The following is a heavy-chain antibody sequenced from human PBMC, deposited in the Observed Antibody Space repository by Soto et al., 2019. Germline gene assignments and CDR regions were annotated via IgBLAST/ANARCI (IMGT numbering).Heavy chain of an antibody. J-gene: IGHJ4*02. CDR1: GFTFSSYG. CDR3: ARRGGAYFDY. V-gene: IGHV3-30*03. CDR2: ISYDGSNK. Sequence: QVQLVESGGGVVQPGRSLRLSCAASGFTFSSYGMHWVRQAPGKGLEWVAVISYDGSNKYYADSVKGRFTISRDNSKNTLYLQMNGLGDEETAVYYCARRGGAYFDYWGQGTLVTVSS. D-gene: IGHD2-21*01.